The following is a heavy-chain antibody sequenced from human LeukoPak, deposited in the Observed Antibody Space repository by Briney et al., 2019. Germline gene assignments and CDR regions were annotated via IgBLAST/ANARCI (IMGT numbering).Heavy chain of an antibody. CDR2: IYYSGST. Sequence: SETLSLTCTVSGGSISSGGYYWSWIRQHPGKGLEWIGYIYYSGSTYYNPSLKSRVTISVDTSKNQFSLKLSSVTAADTAVHYYARAGGVAVPAHFDPWGQGTLVTVSS. J-gene: IGHJ5*02. V-gene: IGHV4-31*03. CDR3: ARAGGVAVPAHFDP. D-gene: IGHD2-2*01. CDR1: GGSISSGGYY.